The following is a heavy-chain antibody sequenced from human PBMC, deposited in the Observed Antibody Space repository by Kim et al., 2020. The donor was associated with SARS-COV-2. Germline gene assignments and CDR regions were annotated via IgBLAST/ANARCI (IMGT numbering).Heavy chain of an antibody. Sequence: KGRFTISRDNSKNTLYLQMSSLRAEDTAVYYCVKGDIVVVPAATASHFDYWGQGTLVTVSS. V-gene: IGHV3-64D*06. D-gene: IGHD2-2*01. J-gene: IGHJ4*02. CDR3: VKGDIVVVPAATASHFDY.